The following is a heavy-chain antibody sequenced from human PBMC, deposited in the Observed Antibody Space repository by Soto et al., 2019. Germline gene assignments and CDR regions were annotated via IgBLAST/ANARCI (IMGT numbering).Heavy chain of an antibody. D-gene: IGHD2-2*01. CDR2: IIPIFNTA. V-gene: IGHV1-69*06. J-gene: IGHJ6*01. Sequence: GASVKVSCKASGGTFSNYAISWVRQAPGQGLEWMGGIIPIFNTANYAQKFQGRVTITADKSTSTAYMELSSLRSEDTAVYYCAGRLVEPAGIRYYYYCMDVRGRGTTVTVAS. CDR3: AGRLVEPAGIRYYYYCMDV. CDR1: GGTFSNYA.